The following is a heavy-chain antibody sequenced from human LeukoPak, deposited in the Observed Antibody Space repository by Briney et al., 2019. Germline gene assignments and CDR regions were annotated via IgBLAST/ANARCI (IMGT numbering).Heavy chain of an antibody. CDR3: AREMWSGYSSSWYVVY. CDR1: GYTFTSYG. V-gene: IGHV1-18*01. Sequence: GASVTVSCKASGYTFTSYGISWVRQAPGQGLEWMGWISAYNGNTNYAQKLQGRVTMTTDTSTSTAYMELRSLRSDDTAVYYCAREMWSGYSSSWYVVYWGQGTLVTVSS. CDR2: ISAYNGNT. D-gene: IGHD6-13*01. J-gene: IGHJ4*02.